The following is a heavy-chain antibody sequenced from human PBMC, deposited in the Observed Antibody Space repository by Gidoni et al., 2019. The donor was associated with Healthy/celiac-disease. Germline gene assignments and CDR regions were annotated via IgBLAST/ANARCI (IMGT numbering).Heavy chain of an antibody. CDR1: GFTFSNAW. D-gene: IGHD3-10*01. Sequence: EVQLVESGGGLVKPGGSLRLSCAASGFTFSNAWMRWVRQAPGKGLEWVGRIKSKTDGGTTDYAAPVKGRFTISRDDSKNTLYLQMNSLKTEDTAVYYCTTGRTMVRGVIWWGQGTLVTVSS. J-gene: IGHJ4*02. CDR2: IKSKTDGGTT. V-gene: IGHV3-15*01. CDR3: TTGRTMVRGVIW.